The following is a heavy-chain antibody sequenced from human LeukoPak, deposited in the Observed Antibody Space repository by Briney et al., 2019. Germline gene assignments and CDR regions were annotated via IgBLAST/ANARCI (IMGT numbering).Heavy chain of an antibody. V-gene: IGHV4-30-2*01. CDR2: IHHTGST. CDR1: GVSISSSGYS. D-gene: IGHD2-21*02. Sequence: SETLSLTCAVSGVSISSSGYSWSWIRQPPGKGLEWIGYIHHTGSTYYNPSLKSRVTISVDRSKNQFSLKLSSVTAADTAMYFCARTPTYCGGDCYYFDPWSQGTLVTVSS. J-gene: IGHJ5*02. CDR3: ARTPTYCGGDCYYFDP.